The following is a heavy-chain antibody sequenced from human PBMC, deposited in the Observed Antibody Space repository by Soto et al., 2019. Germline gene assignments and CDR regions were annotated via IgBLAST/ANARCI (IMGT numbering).Heavy chain of an antibody. CDR2: VNPKNGDT. CDR3: AKVSRKGSAIDFDY. V-gene: IGHV1-8*01. CDR1: GYTFSNYD. D-gene: IGHD3-10*01. Sequence: QVQLVQSGAELKKPGASVKVSCKASGYTFSNYDRTWVRQATGQGPEWIGWVNPKNGDTGYAQKFQGRGTLTTDISTSNTYMEQTSLRSEDTAIYYCAKVSRKGSAIDFDYWGQGTLITVSS. J-gene: IGHJ4*02.